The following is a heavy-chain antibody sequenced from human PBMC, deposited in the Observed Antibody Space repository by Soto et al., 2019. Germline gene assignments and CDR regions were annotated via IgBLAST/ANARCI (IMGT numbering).Heavy chain of an antibody. J-gene: IGHJ6*02. CDR3: TRDRGFGMDV. CDR1: GGSISGGRYY. CDR2: IYDNGST. Sequence: QVPLQESGPGLVKPSQTLSLTCNVSGGSISGGRYYWTWIRQHPGKGLEWIGNIYDNGSTYYNPSLKGRVTISGDTSKNQFSLRLSSVTAADTAVYYCTRDRGFGMDVWGQGTTVTVSS. V-gene: IGHV4-31*03.